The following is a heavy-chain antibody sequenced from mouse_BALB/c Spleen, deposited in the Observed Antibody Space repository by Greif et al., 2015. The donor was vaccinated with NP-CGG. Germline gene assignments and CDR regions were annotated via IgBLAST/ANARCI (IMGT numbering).Heavy chain of an antibody. D-gene: IGHD4-1*01. CDR1: GFTFTDYY. CDR3: ARDTGTFAY. J-gene: IGHJ3*01. Sequence: EVKLMESGGGLVQPGGSLRLSCATSGFTFTDYYISWVRQPPGKALEWLGFIRNKANGYTTEYSASVKGRFTISRDNSQSILYLQMNTLRAEDSATYYCARDTGTFAYWGQGTLVTVSA. CDR2: IRNKANGYTT. V-gene: IGHV7-3*02.